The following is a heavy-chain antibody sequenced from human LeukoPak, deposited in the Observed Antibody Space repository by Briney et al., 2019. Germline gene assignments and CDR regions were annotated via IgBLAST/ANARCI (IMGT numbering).Heavy chain of an antibody. D-gene: IGHD3-22*01. V-gene: IGHV3-23*01. J-gene: IGHJ5*02. CDR2: ISGSGGST. CDR1: GFTFSSYA. Sequence: GGSLRLSCAASGFTFSSYAMSWVRQAPGKGLEWVSAISGSGGSTYYADSVKGRFTISRDNSKNTLYLQMNSLRAEDTAVYYCAKDVYYYDSSGYYYWFDPWGQGTLVTVSS. CDR3: AKDVYYYDSSGYYYWFDP.